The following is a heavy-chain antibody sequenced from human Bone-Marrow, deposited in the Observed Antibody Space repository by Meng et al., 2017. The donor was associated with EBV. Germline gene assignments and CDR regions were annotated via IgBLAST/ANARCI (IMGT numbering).Heavy chain of an antibody. D-gene: IGHD1-26*01. CDR3: ARGVWDH. V-gene: IGHV4-34*01. Sequence: VHLQQWGAGLLKPSDTLSLTCAVYGGSLSDSSWNWIRQSPGKGLEWIGEINHSGNADYNPSLKSRVTISVDTSKNYFSLQLSSVTAADTAVYYCARGVWDHWGQGILVTVSS. CDR1: GGSLSDSS. J-gene: IGHJ4*02. CDR2: INHSGNA.